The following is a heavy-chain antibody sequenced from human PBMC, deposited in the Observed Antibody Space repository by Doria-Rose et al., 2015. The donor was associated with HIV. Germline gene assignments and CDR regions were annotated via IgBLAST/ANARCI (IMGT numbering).Heavy chain of an antibody. CDR3: ARMGSYRELDY. J-gene: IGHJ4*02. V-gene: IGHV4-31*02. Sequence: SVSSRGYYWNWIRQVPGKGLESLGYTYYTGTSDYSPSLKSRLNMAVDTSKNQFSLKLSFVTVADTAVYYCARMGSYRELDYWGQGALVIV. D-gene: IGHD3-3*01. CDR1: SVSSRGYY. CDR2: TYYTGTS.